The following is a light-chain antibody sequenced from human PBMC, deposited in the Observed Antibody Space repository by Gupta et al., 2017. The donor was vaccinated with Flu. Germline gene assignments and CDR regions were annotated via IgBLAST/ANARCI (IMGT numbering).Light chain of an antibody. V-gene: IGLV3-19*01. CDR2: CEN. CDR1: SLRNYF. J-gene: IGLJ3*02. Sequence: GQTVRITCTGDSLRNYFAGWYQQKPNQAPVLVLFCENNRPSGIPERFSGSTSGKGASFTITWAQAEDEADYYCHSPDSSGNSWVFGGGTKLTVL. CDR3: HSPDSSGNSWV.